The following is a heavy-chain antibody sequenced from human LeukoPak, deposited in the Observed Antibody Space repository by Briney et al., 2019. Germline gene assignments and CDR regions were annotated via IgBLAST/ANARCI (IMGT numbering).Heavy chain of an antibody. V-gene: IGHV3-21*01. CDR1: GFIFSDYS. D-gene: IGHD1-26*01. CDR3: AKDHSGSYWGGFYYFDY. CDR2: ISISTSYI. J-gene: IGHJ4*02. Sequence: GGSLRLSCAASGFIFSDYSMIWVRQAPGKGLEWVASISISTSYIDYADSVKGRFTISRDNSKNTLYLQMNSLRAEDTAVYYCAKDHSGSYWGGFYYFDYWGQGTLVTVSS.